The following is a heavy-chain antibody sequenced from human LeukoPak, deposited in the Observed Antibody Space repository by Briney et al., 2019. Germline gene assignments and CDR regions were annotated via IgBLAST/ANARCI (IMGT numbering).Heavy chain of an antibody. V-gene: IGHV4-34*01. CDR1: GGSISNYY. CDR3: ATKNYVWGSYRD. D-gene: IGHD3-16*02. CDR2: INHSGST. J-gene: IGHJ4*02. Sequence: PSETLSLTCTVSGGSISNYYWSWVRQPPGKGLEWIGEINHSGSTNYNPSLKSRVTISVDTSKNQFSLKLSSVTAADTAVYYCATKNYVWGSYRDWGQGTLVTVSS.